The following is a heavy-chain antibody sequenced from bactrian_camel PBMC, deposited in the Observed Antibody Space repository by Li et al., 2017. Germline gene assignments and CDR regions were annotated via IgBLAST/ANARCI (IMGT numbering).Heavy chain of an antibody. CDR3: AGRSDYVPTNRALSGSEYRY. J-gene: IGHJ4*01. CDR2: IGGDGNT. Sequence: HVQLVESGGGSVQVGGSLRLSCAAPGYRICIMCVGWFRQVQGKGREEVAAIGGDGNTKYANSVKGRFTISRDSAKRTLFLQMNDLAPEDTAMYYCAGRSDYVPTNRALSGSEYRYWGQGTQVTVS. D-gene: IGHD5*01. CDR1: GYRICIMC. V-gene: IGHV3S53*01.